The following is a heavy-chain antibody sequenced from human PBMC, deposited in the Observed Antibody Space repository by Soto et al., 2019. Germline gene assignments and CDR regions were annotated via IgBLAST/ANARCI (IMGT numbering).Heavy chain of an antibody. V-gene: IGHV3-30*18. CDR3: AKDLVVGHRARDYYYYGMDV. CDR2: ISYDGSNK. J-gene: IGHJ6*02. D-gene: IGHD2-15*01. CDR1: GFTFSSYG. Sequence: GGSLRLSCAASGFTFSSYGMHWVRQAPGKGLEWVAVISYDGSNKCYADSVKGRFTISRDNSKNTLYLQMNSLGAEDTAVYYCAKDLVVGHRARDYYYYGMDVWGQGTTVTVSS.